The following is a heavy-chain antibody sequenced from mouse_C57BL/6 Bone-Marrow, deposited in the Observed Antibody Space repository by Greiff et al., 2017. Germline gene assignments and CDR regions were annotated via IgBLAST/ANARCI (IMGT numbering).Heavy chain of an antibody. J-gene: IGHJ1*03. CDR1: GFTFSDYY. Sequence: EVQLVESGGGLVQPGGSLKLSCAASGFTFSDYYMYWVRQTPEKRLEWVAYISNGGGSTYYPDTVKGRFTISRDNAKNTLYLQMSRLKSEDTAMYYFARPSRSGYFDVWGTGTTVTVSS. V-gene: IGHV5-12*01. CDR2: ISNGGGST. CDR3: ARPSRSGYFDV.